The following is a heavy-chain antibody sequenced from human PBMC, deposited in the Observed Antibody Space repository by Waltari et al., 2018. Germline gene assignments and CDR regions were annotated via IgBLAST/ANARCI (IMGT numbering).Heavy chain of an antibody. D-gene: IGHD3-16*02. Sequence: QVQLQESGPGLVKPSETLSLTCAVSGYSISSGYYWGWIRQPPGTGLEWIGSIYHSGSTYYNPSLKSRVTISVDTSKNQFSLKLSSVTAADTAVYYCARDPMITFGGVIVLPRYYFDYWGQGTLVTVSS. CDR3: ARDPMITFGGVIVLPRYYFDY. J-gene: IGHJ4*02. CDR1: GYSISSGYY. V-gene: IGHV4-38-2*02. CDR2: IYHSGST.